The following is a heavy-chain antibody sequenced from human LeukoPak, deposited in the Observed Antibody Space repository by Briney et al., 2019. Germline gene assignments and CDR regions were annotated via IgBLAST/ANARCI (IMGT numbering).Heavy chain of an antibody. Sequence: GGSLGLSCAASGFTFSSYWMHWVRQAPGKGLVWVSRINSDGSSTNYADSVKGRFTISRDNAKNTLYLQTNSLRAEDTAVYYCARGAVAGSFDYWGQGTLVTVSA. CDR1: GFTFSSYW. V-gene: IGHV3-74*01. CDR2: INSDGSST. D-gene: IGHD6-19*01. CDR3: ARGAVAGSFDY. J-gene: IGHJ4*02.